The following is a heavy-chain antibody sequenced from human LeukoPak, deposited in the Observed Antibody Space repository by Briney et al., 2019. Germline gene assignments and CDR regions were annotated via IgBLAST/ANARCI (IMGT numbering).Heavy chain of an antibody. Sequence: GSLRLSCAASGFTFRDYYMSWIRQAPGKGLEWVSYISSSGSTIYYADSVKGRFTISRDNAKNSLYLQMNSLRAEDTAVYYCASLSITIFGVVTPSDYWGQGTLVTVSS. V-gene: IGHV3-11*04. CDR2: ISSSGSTI. CDR3: ASLSITIFGVVTPSDY. J-gene: IGHJ4*02. D-gene: IGHD3-3*01. CDR1: GFTFRDYY.